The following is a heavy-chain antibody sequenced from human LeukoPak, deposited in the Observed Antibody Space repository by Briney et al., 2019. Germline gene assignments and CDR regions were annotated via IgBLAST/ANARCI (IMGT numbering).Heavy chain of an antibody. V-gene: IGHV4-34*01. Sequence: PSETLSLTCAVYGGSFSGYYWSWIRQPPGKGLEWIGEINHSGSTNYNPSLKSRVTISVDTSKNQLSLKLSSVTAADTAVYYCARGLELLWFGELLSKRENWFDPWGQGTLVTVSS. J-gene: IGHJ5*02. CDR3: ARGLELLWFGELLSKRENWFDP. D-gene: IGHD3-10*01. CDR2: INHSGST. CDR1: GGSFSGYY.